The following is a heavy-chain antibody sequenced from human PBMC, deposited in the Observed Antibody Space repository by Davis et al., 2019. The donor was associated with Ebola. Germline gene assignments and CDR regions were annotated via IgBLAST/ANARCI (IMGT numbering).Heavy chain of an antibody. D-gene: IGHD4-11*01. CDR1: GFTFSAPS. CDR2: IRSRADSYAT. Sequence: LSLTCAASGFTFSAPSMYWVRPTSVKGLEWLGRIRSRADSYATAYAVSVKGRFTISRDDSKNTAYLQMNSLRAEDTAVYYCASFRLPYYYGMDVWGQGTTVTVSS. CDR3: ASFRLPYYYGMDV. V-gene: IGHV3-73*01. J-gene: IGHJ6*02.